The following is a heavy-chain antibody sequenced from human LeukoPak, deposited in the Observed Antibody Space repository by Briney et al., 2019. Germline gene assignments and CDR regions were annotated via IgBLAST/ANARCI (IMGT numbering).Heavy chain of an antibody. V-gene: IGHV3-74*01. CDR3: VGTIAYRRSEY. Sequence: PGGSLRLSCAASGFTFTNYWMHWVRQAPGMGLVWVSRLPPDELDVIYADSVKGRFTVSRDNAKNTVYLQMNNLRAEDTAVYYCVGTIAYRRSEYWGQGALVTVSS. J-gene: IGHJ4*02. D-gene: IGHD2-21*01. CDR2: LPPDELDV. CDR1: GFTFTNYW.